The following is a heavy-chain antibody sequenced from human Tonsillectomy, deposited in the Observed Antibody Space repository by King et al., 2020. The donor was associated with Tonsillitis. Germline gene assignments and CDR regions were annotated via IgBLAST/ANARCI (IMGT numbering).Heavy chain of an antibody. CDR2: INPDGSDI. CDR1: GLTFGSYW. D-gene: IGHD5-24*01. V-gene: IGHV3-7*03. CDR3: ARAGSLAKIFDY. Sequence: VQLVESGGGLVQPGGSLRLSCGASGLTFGSYWMSWVRQAPGKGLEWVANINPDGSDIYYVESVKGRFTISRDNAKNSLYLQMDSLRSEDTAVYYCARAGSLAKIFDYWGQGTVVTVSS. J-gene: IGHJ4*02.